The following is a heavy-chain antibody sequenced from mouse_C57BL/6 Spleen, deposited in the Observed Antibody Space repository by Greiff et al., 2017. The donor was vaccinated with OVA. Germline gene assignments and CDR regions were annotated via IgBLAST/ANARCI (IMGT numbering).Heavy chain of an antibody. CDR1: GYTFTSYW. D-gene: IGHD2-4*01. V-gene: IGHV1-69*01. CDR3: ARRKFDYDWYFDV. J-gene: IGHJ1*03. CDR2: IDPSDSYT. Sequence: VKLQQPGAELVMPGASVKLSCKASGYTFTSYWMHWVKQRPGQGLEWIGEIDPSDSYTNYNQKFKGKSTLTVDKSSSTAYMQLSSLTSEDSAVYYCARRKFDYDWYFDVWGTGTTVTVSS.